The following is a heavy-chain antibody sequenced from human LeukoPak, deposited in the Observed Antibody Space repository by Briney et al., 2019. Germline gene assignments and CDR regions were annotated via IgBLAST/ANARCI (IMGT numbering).Heavy chain of an antibody. CDR1: GFTFSTYG. V-gene: IGHV3-30*02. D-gene: IGHD3-10*01. CDR2: IQSNGGSE. CDR3: ARDPAGF. J-gene: IGHJ4*02. Sequence: PGGSLRLSCVASGFTFSTYGMHWVRQAPGKGLEWVAFIQSNGGSEFYVDSVKGRFTISRDNSKNTVYLQMSSLRVEDTAVYYCARDPAGFWGQGTLVTVSS.